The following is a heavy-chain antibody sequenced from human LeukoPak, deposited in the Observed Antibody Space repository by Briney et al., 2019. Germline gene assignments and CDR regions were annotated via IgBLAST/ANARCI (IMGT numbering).Heavy chain of an antibody. J-gene: IGHJ5*02. CDR3: ARGGTARLPVLP. D-gene: IGHD6-25*01. Sequence: GGSLRLSCAASGFTFSSYWTSWVRQAPGKGLEWVANIKQDGSEKYYVDSVKGRFTISRDNAKNSLYLQMNSLRAEDTAVYYCARGGTARLPVLPWGQGTLVTVSS. CDR2: IKQDGSEK. V-gene: IGHV3-7*01. CDR1: GFTFSSYW.